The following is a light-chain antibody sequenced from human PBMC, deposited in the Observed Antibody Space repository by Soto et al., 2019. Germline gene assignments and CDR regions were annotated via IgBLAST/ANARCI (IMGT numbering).Light chain of an antibody. CDR2: KAS. Sequence: DIQMTQSPSTLSASVGGRVTITCRASQTISTLLAWYQQRPGKAPNLLIYKASSLESGVPSRFSGSGSGTEFTLTISSLQPDDFATYFCQQYSTYPWTFGRGTKVDIK. CDR1: QTISTL. J-gene: IGKJ1*01. V-gene: IGKV1-5*03. CDR3: QQYSTYPWT.